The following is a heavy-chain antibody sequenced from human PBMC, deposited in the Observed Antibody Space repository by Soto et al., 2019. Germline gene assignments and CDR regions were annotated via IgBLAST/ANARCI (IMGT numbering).Heavy chain of an antibody. Sequence: SETLSLTCTVSGGSISSYYWSWIRQPPGKGLEWIGYIYYSGSTNYNPSLKSRVTISVDTSKNQFSLKLSSVTAADTAVYYCARGGSGSYYLTTVDYFDYWGQGTIVTV. CDR1: GGSISSYY. J-gene: IGHJ4*02. V-gene: IGHV4-59*01. CDR3: ARGGSGSYYLTTVDYFDY. CDR2: IYYSGST. D-gene: IGHD1-26*01.